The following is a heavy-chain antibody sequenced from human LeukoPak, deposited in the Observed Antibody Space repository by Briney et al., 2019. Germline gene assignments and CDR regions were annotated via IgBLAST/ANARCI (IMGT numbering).Heavy chain of an antibody. Sequence: GGSLRLSCAASGFTFSTYNMNWVRQAPGKGLEWVSAISGSGGSTYYADSVKGRFTISRDNPKNTLYLQMNSLRAEDTAVYYCAKDGYYDILTGYYEVGAYYYMDVWGKGTTVTISS. V-gene: IGHV3-23*01. CDR2: ISGSGGST. CDR1: GFTFSTYN. D-gene: IGHD3-9*01. J-gene: IGHJ6*03. CDR3: AKDGYYDILTGYYEVGAYYYMDV.